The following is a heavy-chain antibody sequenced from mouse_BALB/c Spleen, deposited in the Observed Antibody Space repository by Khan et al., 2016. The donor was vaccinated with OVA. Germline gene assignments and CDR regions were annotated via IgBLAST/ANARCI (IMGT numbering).Heavy chain of an antibody. Sequence: VQLKQSGPELVKPGASVKMSCKASGYTFTDYVMHWVKQKPGQGLEWIGDIYPYNDETESTERFKGKATLTLDKSSNTAYMDLSSLTSADSAVYYCARSTTDYYTMGYWGQGTSVTVSS. CDR2: IYPYNDET. D-gene: IGHD1-1*01. CDR3: ARSTTDYYTMGY. CDR1: GYTFTDYV. V-gene: IGHV1S136*01. J-gene: IGHJ4*01.